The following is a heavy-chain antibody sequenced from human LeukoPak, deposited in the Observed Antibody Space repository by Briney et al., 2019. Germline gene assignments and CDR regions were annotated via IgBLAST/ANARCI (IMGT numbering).Heavy chain of an antibody. CDR3: ASRGIAVADPSDAFDI. CDR1: GFTFSSYW. V-gene: IGHV3-7*01. J-gene: IGHJ3*02. Sequence: GGSLRLSCAASGFTFSSYWMSWVRQAPGKGLEWVANIKKEGSEKYYVDSVKGRFTISRDNAKNSLYLQMNSLRAEDTAVYYCASRGIAVADPSDAFDIWGQGTMVTGSS. D-gene: IGHD6-19*01. CDR2: IKKEGSEK.